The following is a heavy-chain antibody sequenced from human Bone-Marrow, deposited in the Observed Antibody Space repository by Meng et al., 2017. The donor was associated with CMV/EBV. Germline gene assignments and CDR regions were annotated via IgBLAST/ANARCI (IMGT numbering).Heavy chain of an antibody. V-gene: IGHV3-21*01. CDR3: ARVAGWFDN. J-gene: IGHJ4*03. D-gene: IGHD6-19*01. CDR1: GLTFNSKT. Sequence: GESLKISCTAAGLTFNSKTFSWVRQTPGKGLEWVSSISSRSNYIYYADSVKGRFTMSRDNAKNSLYLQMNGLRAEDTGVYYCARVAGWFDNWGQGTTVPVSS. CDR2: ISSRSNYI.